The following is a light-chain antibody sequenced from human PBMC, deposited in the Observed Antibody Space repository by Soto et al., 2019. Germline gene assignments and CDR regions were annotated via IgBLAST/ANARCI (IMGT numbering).Light chain of an antibody. V-gene: IGKV1-5*01. CDR2: DAS. Sequence: DIQMSQAPSMLCEAVGDRVTMSCRAIQNVNIFLAWYQQKPGKAPKLLISDASTLESGVPSRFSGSGSGTEFTLTITGLQPDDSATYYCQQYSSYSRPFGQATKVDIK. CDR1: QNVNIF. CDR3: QQYSSYSRP. J-gene: IGKJ1*01.